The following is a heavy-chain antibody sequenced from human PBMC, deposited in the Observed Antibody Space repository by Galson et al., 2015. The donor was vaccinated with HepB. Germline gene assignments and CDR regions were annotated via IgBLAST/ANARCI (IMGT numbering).Heavy chain of an antibody. CDR2: ISSSSSYI. J-gene: IGHJ6*02. Sequence: SLRLSCAASGFTFSNYGLNWVRQAPGKGLEWVSSISSSSSYIYYADSVKGRFTISRDNAKNSLYLQMNSLRAEDTAVYYCARDQVAGCSSTSCSRSNYYYGMDVWGQGTTVTVSS. D-gene: IGHD2-2*01. CDR1: GFTFSNYG. CDR3: ARDQVAGCSSTSCSRSNYYYGMDV. V-gene: IGHV3-21*01.